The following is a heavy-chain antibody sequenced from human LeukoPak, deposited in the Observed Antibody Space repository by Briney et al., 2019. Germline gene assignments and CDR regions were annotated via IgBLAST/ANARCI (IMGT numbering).Heavy chain of an antibody. CDR3: ARGRYSSGWPGYYYYYYGMDV. CDR1: GGSISSYY. Sequence: SETLSLTCTVSGGSISSYYWSWVRQPPGKGLEWIGYIYYSGSTNYNPSLKSRVTISVDTSKNQFSLKLSSVTAADTAVYCCARGRYSSGWPGYYYYYYGMDVWGQGTTVTVSS. V-gene: IGHV4-59*01. J-gene: IGHJ6*02. CDR2: IYYSGST. D-gene: IGHD6-19*01.